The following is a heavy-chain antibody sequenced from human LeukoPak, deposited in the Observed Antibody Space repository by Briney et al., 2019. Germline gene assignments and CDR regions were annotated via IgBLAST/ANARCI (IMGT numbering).Heavy chain of an antibody. CDR2: IYYSGST. CDR1: GGSISSSSYN. Sequence: PSETLSLTCTVSGGSISSSSYNWGWIRQPPGKGLEWIGSIYYSGSTYYNPSLKSRVTISVDTSKNQFSLKLSSVTAADTAVYYCARQRYSGNETATDYWGQGTLVTVSS. J-gene: IGHJ4*02. D-gene: IGHD5-12*01. V-gene: IGHV4-39*01. CDR3: ARQRYSGNETATDY.